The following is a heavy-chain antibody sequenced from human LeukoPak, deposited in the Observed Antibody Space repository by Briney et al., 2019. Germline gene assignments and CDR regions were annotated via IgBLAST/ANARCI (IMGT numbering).Heavy chain of an antibody. V-gene: IGHV4-31*03. CDR3: ARSYYDFWSGYYSAGSSWFDP. CDR2: IYYSGST. Sequence: SETLSLTCTVSGGSISSGGYYWSWIRQHPGKGLEWIGYIYYSGSTYYNPSLKSRVTISVDTSKNQFSLKLSSVTAADTAVYYCARSYYDFWSGYYSAGSSWFDPWGQGTLVTVSS. J-gene: IGHJ5*02. CDR1: GGSISSGGYY. D-gene: IGHD3-3*01.